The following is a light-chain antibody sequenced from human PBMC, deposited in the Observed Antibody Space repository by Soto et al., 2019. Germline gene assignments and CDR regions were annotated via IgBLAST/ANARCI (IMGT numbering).Light chain of an antibody. CDR2: FDD. V-gene: IGLV1-36*01. CDR3: AAWDDSLDGVV. CDR1: TSNIGNNA. Sequence: QSVLTQPPSVSDAPRQRVTISCSGSTSNIGNNAVSWYQQLPGEAPKLVIYFDDLLPSGVSNRFSGSKSGTSASLAISGLQSEDEADYYCAAWDDSLDGVVFGGGTKVTVL. J-gene: IGLJ2*01.